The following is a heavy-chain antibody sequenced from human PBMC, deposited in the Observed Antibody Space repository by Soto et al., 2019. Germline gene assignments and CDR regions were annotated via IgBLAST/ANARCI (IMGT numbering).Heavy chain of an antibody. J-gene: IGHJ4*02. CDR3: AGIPLLWFGELLV. Sequence: GGSLRLSCAASGFTFSSYWMSWVRQAPGKGLEWVANIKQDGSEKYYVDSVKGRFTISRDNAKNSLYLQMNSLRAEDTAVYYCAGIPLLWFGELLVWGQGTLVTVSS. V-gene: IGHV3-7*05. CDR2: IKQDGSEK. CDR1: GFTFSSYW. D-gene: IGHD3-10*01.